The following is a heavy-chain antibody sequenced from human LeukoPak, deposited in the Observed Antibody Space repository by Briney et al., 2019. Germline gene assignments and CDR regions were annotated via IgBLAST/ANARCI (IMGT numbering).Heavy chain of an antibody. CDR3: ARIATAGSYFDY. D-gene: IGHD6-13*01. V-gene: IGHV3-21*01. J-gene: IGHJ4*02. Sequence: GGSLRLSCAASGFTFSSYEMNWVRQAPGKGLEWVSSISRSSTYIYYADSVKGRFTISRDNAKNSLYLQMNSLKAEDTAVYYCARIATAGSYFDYWGQGTLVTVSS. CDR2: ISRSSTYI. CDR1: GFTFSSYE.